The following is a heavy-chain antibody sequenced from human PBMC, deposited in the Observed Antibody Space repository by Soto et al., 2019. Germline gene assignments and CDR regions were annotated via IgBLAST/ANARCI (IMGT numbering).Heavy chain of an antibody. J-gene: IGHJ4*02. D-gene: IGHD6-13*01. CDR2: ISAGSGNT. Sequence: EVHLSESGGGFVQPGGSLRLSCVASGFSFSTHAMTWVRQAPGKGLEWVSVISAGSGNTYHAESVKGRFTVSRDNSKNTLWLQMDSLRVEDTGLYYCARQKIKSSTGYGSLDSWGQGTLVTVSS. CDR1: GFSFSTHA. V-gene: IGHV3-23*01. CDR3: ARQKIKSSTGYGSLDS.